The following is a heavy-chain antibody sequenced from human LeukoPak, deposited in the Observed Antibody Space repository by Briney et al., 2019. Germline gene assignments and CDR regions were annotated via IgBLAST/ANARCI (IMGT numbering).Heavy chain of an antibody. J-gene: IGHJ5*02. Sequence: GGSLRLSCAASGFTFSSSAMSWVRQAPGKGLEWVSAISNNGGYTYYADSVQGRFTISRDNSKSTLCLQMNSLRAEDTAVYYCAKDPGGKAVDRWFDPWGQGTLVTVSS. CDR3: AKDPGGKAVDRWFDP. D-gene: IGHD6-19*01. V-gene: IGHV3-23*01. CDR1: GFTFSSSA. CDR2: ISNNGGYT.